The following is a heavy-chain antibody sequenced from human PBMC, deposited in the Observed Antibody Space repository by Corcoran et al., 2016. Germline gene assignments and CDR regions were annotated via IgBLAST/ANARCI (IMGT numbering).Heavy chain of an antibody. Sequence: QVQLVQSGAEVKKPGASVKVSCKASGYTFTSYYMHWVRQAPGQGLEWMGIINPSGGSTSYAPKFQGRVTMTRDTSTRTVYMELSSLRAEDTAVYYCARDGDYYDSSGYYGVEYWGQGTLVTVSS. V-gene: IGHV1-46*01. CDR1: GYTFTSYY. J-gene: IGHJ4*02. D-gene: IGHD3-22*01. CDR2: INPSGGST. CDR3: ARDGDYYDSSGYYGVEY.